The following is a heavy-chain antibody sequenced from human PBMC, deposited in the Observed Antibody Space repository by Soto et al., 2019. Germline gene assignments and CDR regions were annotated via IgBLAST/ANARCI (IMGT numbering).Heavy chain of an antibody. CDR1: GFAFSSYA. CDR3: TSDTFGARDS. Sequence: PGGSLRLSCAASGFAFSSYAMNWVRQSPGKGLEWVSSVSGSGRTTYHADSVKGRFTMSRDNSKDMVYLQMNSLRVEDTAVYYCTSDTFGARDSWGQGTLVTVS. V-gene: IGHV3-23*01. J-gene: IGHJ4*02. D-gene: IGHD2-15*01. CDR2: VSGSGRTT.